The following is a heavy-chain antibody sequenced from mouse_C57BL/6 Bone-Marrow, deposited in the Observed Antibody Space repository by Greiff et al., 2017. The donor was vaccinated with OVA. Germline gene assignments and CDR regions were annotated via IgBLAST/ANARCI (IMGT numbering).Heavy chain of an antibody. Sequence: EVKLMESGPELVKPGASVKIPCKASGYTFTDYNMDWVKQSHGKSLEWIGDINPNNGGTIYNQKFKGKATLTVDKSSSTAYMELRSLTSEDTAVYYCARSRGYDRGYYAMDYWGQGTSVTVSS. J-gene: IGHJ4*01. CDR1: GYTFTDYN. V-gene: IGHV1-18*01. CDR2: INPNNGGT. D-gene: IGHD2-2*01. CDR3: ARSRGYDRGYYAMDY.